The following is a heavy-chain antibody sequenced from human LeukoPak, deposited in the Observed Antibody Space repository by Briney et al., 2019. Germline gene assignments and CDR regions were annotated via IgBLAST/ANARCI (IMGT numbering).Heavy chain of an antibody. CDR2: ISSSSSYI. CDR3: ARDPDQYYDILTGSNWFDP. J-gene: IGHJ5*02. V-gene: IGHV3-21*01. CDR1: GFIFSSYS. Sequence: AGGSLRLSCAASGFIFSSYSMNWVRQAPGKGLEWVSSISSSSSYIYYADSVKGRFTISRDNAKNSLYLQMNSLRAEDTAVYYCARDPDQYYDILTGSNWFDPWGQGTLVTVSS. D-gene: IGHD3-9*01.